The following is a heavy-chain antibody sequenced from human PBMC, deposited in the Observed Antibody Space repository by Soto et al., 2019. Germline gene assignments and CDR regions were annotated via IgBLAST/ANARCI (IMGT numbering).Heavy chain of an antibody. V-gene: IGHV4-4*02. Sequence: SETLSLTCAVSGGSFTSNNWWTWVRQPPGQGLEWIGEIYRTGSTNYNPSLKSRVTISLDKSENQFSLKVTSLTAADTAVYYCASRDPGTSVDFWGQGTLVTVSS. D-gene: IGHD1-7*01. CDR2: IYRTGST. CDR1: GGSFTSNNW. J-gene: IGHJ4*02. CDR3: ASRDPGTSVDF.